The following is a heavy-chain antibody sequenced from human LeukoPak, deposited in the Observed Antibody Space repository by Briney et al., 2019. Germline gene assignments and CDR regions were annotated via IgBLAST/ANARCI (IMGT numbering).Heavy chain of an antibody. CDR1: GFTFSSYE. CDR2: ISSSGSTI. D-gene: IGHD3-9*01. J-gene: IGHJ4*02. V-gene: IGHV3-48*03. CDR3: ARATSYYDILTGYYLPLLDY. Sequence: GSLRLSCAASGFTFSSYEMNWVRQAPGKGLEWVSYISSSGSTIYYADSVKGRFTISRDNSKNTLYLQMGSLRAEDMAVYYCARATSYYDILTGYYLPLLDYWGQGTLVTVSS.